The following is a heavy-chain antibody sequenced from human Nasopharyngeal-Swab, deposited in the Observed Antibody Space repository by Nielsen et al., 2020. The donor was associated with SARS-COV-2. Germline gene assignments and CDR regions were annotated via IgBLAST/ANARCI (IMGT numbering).Heavy chain of an antibody. CDR1: GGTFSSYA. CDR3: ARDIFLEWNYMDV. Sequence: SVKVSCKASGGTFSSYAISWVRQAPGQGLEWMGGIIPIFGTANYAQKFQGRVTITADESTSTAYMKLSNLRSEDTAVYYCARDIFLEWNYMDVWGKGTTVTVSS. CDR2: IIPIFGTA. J-gene: IGHJ6*03. V-gene: IGHV1-69*13. D-gene: IGHD3-3*01.